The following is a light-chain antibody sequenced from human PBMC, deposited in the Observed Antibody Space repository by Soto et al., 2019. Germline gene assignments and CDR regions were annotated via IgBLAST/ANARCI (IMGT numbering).Light chain of an antibody. CDR3: NSYTTRSTYV. V-gene: IGLV2-14*01. CDR2: GVT. J-gene: IGLJ1*01. CDR1: SSDVGAYNY. Sequence: QSVLTQPASVSGSPGQSITISCTGTSSDVGAYNYVSWYQQHPGKAPKLLIYGVTNWPSGVSNRFSGSKSGNTASLTISGLQAEDEADYYCNSYTTRSTYVFGTGTKV.